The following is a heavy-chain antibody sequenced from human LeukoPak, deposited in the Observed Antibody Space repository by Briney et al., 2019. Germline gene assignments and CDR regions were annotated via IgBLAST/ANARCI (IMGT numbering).Heavy chain of an antibody. J-gene: IGHJ4*02. D-gene: IGHD6-19*01. CDR3: ARSERRLYYFDY. Sequence: GASVKVSCKASGGTFSSYAISWVRQAPGQGLEWMGSIIPILGIANYAQKFQGRVTITADKSTSPAYMELRSLRSEDTAVYYCARSERRLYYFDYWGQGTLVTVSS. V-gene: IGHV1-69*04. CDR2: IIPILGIA. CDR1: GGTFSSYA.